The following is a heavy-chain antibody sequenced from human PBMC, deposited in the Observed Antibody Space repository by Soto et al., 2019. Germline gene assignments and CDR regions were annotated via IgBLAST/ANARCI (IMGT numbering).Heavy chain of an antibody. V-gene: IGHV3-23*01. CDR2: ISGSGGST. Sequence: GGSLRLSCAASGFTFSSYAMSWVRQAPGKGLEWVSAISGSGGSTYYADSVKGRFTISRDNSKNTLYLQMNSLRAEDTAVYYCAKVQQWLHFPIGYYGMDVGGQGTTVTVSS. D-gene: IGHD6-19*01. CDR3: AKVQQWLHFPIGYYGMDV. CDR1: GFTFSSYA. J-gene: IGHJ6*02.